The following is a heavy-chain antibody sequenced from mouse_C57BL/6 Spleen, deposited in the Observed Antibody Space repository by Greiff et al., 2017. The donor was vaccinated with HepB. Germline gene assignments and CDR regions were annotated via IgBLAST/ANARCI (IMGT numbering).Heavy chain of an antibody. V-gene: IGHV1-64*01. D-gene: IGHD1-1*01. CDR2: IHPNSGST. J-gene: IGHJ1*03. CDR1: GYTFTSYW. Sequence: QVQLQQPGAELVKPGASVKLSCKASGYTFTSYWMHWVKQRPGQGLEWIGMIHPNSGSTNYNEKFKSKATLTVDKSSSTAYMQLSSLTSEDSAVYYCAITTVVARRYFDVWGTGTTVTVSS. CDR3: AITTVVARRYFDV.